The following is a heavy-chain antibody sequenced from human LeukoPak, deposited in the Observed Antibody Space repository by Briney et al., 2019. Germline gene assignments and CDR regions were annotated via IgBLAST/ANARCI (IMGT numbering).Heavy chain of an antibody. CDR1: GFTFSSYG. D-gene: IGHD6-13*01. J-gene: IGHJ5*02. V-gene: IGHV3-33*01. CDR3: ARLVLDWFDP. CDR2: IWYDGSNK. Sequence: GGSLRLSCAASGFTFSSYGMHWVRQAPGKGLGWVAVIWYDGSNKYYADSVKGRFTISRDNSKNTLYLQMNSLRAEDTAVYYCARLVLDWFDPWGQGTLVTVSS.